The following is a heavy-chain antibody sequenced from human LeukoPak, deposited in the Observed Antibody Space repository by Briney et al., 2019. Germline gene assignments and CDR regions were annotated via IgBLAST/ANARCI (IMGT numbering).Heavy chain of an antibody. CDR1: GFTFSSYS. CDR3: ARLLVTAIPEYYFDY. Sequence: AGGSLRLSCAASGFTFSSYSINWVRQAPGKGLEWVSSISSSSSYIYYADSVKGRFTISRDNAKNSLYLQMNSLRAEDTAVYYCARLLVTAIPEYYFDYWGQGTLVTVSS. D-gene: IGHD2-21*02. V-gene: IGHV3-21*01. J-gene: IGHJ4*02. CDR2: ISSSSSYI.